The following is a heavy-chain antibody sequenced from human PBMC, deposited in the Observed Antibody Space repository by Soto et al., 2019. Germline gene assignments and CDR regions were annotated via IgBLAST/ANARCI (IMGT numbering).Heavy chain of an antibody. J-gene: IGHJ3*02. CDR1: GYPVTAYY. D-gene: IGHD3-3*01. V-gene: IGHV1-2*02. CDR2: INPATGAA. Sequence: QLHLVQSGAVVKKPGASVTVSCSASGYPVTAYYMHWVRQAPGRGLEWMGGINPATGAAKYTQTFQGRVTMTRYTSTSTGFRDLSGRTSEDPAVLYFARGGGVGVAGSAAFDMWGQGTLVTVSS. CDR3: ARGGGVGVAGSAAFDM.